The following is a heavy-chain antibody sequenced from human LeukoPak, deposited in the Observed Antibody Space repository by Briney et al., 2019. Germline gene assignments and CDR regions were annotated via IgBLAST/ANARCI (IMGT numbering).Heavy chain of an antibody. CDR1: GFTFDDYA. Sequence: PGRSLRLSCAASGFTFDDYAMHWVRHAPGKGLEWVSGISWNSGSIGYADSVKGRFTISRDNAKNSLYLQMNSLRAEDTALYYCAKGVVTMVRGVREYGMDVWGQGTTVTVSS. CDR3: AKGVVTMVRGVREYGMDV. CDR2: ISWNSGSI. D-gene: IGHD3-10*01. J-gene: IGHJ6*02. V-gene: IGHV3-9*01.